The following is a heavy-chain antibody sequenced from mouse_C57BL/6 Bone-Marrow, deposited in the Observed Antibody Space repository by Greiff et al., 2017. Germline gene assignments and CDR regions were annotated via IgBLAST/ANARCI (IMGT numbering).Heavy chain of an antibody. Sequence: EVKVEESGGGLVKPGGSLKLSCAASGFTFSDYGMHWVRQAPEKGLEWVAYISSGSSTIYYADTVKGRFTISRDNAKNTLFLQMTSLRSEDTAMYYCARMTGDYWGQGTSVTVSS. J-gene: IGHJ4*01. V-gene: IGHV5-17*01. CDR3: ARMTGDY. CDR2: ISSGSSTI. CDR1: GFTFSDYG.